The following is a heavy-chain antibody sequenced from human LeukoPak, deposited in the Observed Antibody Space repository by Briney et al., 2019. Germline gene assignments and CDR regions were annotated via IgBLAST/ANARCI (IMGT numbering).Heavy chain of an antibody. CDR1: GGSISSGSYY. V-gene: IGHV4-61*02. D-gene: IGHD3-22*01. CDR3: ARASTSGSY. CDR2: IYTSGST. J-gene: IGHJ4*02. Sequence: PSETLSLTCTVSGGSISSGSYYWSWIRQPAGKGLEWIGRIYTSGSTNYNPSLKSRVTISVDTSKNQFSLKLSSVTAADTAVYYCARASTSGSYWGQGTLVTVSS.